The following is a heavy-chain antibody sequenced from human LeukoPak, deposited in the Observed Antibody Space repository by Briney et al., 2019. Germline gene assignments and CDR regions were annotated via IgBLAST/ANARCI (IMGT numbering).Heavy chain of an antibody. V-gene: IGHV3-30*18. J-gene: IGHJ5*02. D-gene: IGHD3-10*01. CDR3: AKTYLSRSTFNFHGVPGLDP. Sequence: GGSLRLSCAASGFTFSTYDMHWVRQALGKGLEWVAVISYDGGNKYYADSVKGRFTISRDNSKNTLYLQMNSLRAEDTAVYYCAKTYLSRSTFNFHGVPGLDPWGQGTLVTVSS. CDR1: GFTFSTYD. CDR2: ISYDGGNK.